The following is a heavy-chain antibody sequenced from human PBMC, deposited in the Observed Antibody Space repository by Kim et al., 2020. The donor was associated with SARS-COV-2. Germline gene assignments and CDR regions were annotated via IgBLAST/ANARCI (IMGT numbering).Heavy chain of an antibody. D-gene: IGHD3-22*01. Sequence: TNDADSVQGRFPISRDNAKKTLYLQMSSLRAEDTAVYFCARGSSGYYYVDYWGQGTLVTVSS. CDR3: ARGSSGYYYVDY. J-gene: IGHJ4*02. CDR2: T. V-gene: IGHV3-74*01.